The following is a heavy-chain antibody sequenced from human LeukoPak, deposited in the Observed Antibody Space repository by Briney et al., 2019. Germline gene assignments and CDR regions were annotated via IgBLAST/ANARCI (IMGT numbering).Heavy chain of an antibody. J-gene: IGHJ4*02. D-gene: IGHD1-26*01. CDR3: ARDREWELQSLRYFDY. CDR1: GGSVSSGSYY. CDR2: IDYSGST. V-gene: IGHV4-61*01. Sequence: SETLSLTCTVSGGSVSSGSYYWSWLRQPPGKGLEWIGYIDYSGSTYDNPSLKSRGTISVDTSKNQFSLKLSSVTAADTAVYYCARDREWELQSLRYFDYWGQGTLVTVSS.